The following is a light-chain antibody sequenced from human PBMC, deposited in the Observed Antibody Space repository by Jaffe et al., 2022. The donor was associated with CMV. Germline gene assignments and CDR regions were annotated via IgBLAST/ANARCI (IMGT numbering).Light chain of an antibody. V-gene: IGKV3-15*01. CDR2: GAS. Sequence: EIVMTQSPATLSVSPGERATLSCRVSQSVSTTLAWYQQKFGQAPKLLIYGASTRATGIPDRFSGSGSGTEFTLTISSLQSEDFAVYYCQQYSNGLRTFGQGTRLEI. CDR1: QSVSTT. CDR3: QQYSNGLRT. J-gene: IGKJ2*01.